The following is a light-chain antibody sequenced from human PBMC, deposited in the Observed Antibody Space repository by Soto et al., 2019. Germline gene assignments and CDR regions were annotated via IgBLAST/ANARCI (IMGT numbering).Light chain of an antibody. CDR2: GAS. Sequence: VMTQSPATLSVSPGERATLSCRASESVSSNLAWYQQRPGQAPRLLLYGASTRATDTPVRFRGSGSGTEFTLTISSLQSEDFAVYYCQQYNNWPPSIIFGQGTRLEI. CDR3: QQYNNWPPSII. J-gene: IGKJ5*01. CDR1: ESVSSN. V-gene: IGKV3-15*01.